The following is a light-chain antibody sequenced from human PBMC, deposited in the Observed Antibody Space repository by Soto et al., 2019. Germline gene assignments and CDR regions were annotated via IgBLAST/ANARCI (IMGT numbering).Light chain of an antibody. CDR1: QSVRSN. J-gene: IGKJ4*01. CDR3: QQYNNWPPDT. Sequence: EIVLTQSPATLSVSPGEGASLSCRASQSVRSNLAWYQQKPGQAPRLLIYGASTRATGIPARFSGSGSGTELTLTISSLQSEDFAVYYCQQYNNWPPDTFGGGTKVDI. V-gene: IGKV3-15*01. CDR2: GAS.